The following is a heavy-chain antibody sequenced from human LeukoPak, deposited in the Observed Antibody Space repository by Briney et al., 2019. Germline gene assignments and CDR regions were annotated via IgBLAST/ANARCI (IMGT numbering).Heavy chain of an antibody. V-gene: IGHV3-53*01. CDR1: GFTVSSNY. J-gene: IGHJ5*02. CDR2: IYSGGST. Sequence: PGGSLRLSCAASGFTVSSNYMSWVRQAPGKGLEWVSVIYSGGSTYYADSVKGRFTISRGNSKNTLYLQMNSLRAEDTAVYYCARESLGYKNWFDPWGQGTLVTVSS. D-gene: IGHD5-24*01. CDR3: ARESLGYKNWFDP.